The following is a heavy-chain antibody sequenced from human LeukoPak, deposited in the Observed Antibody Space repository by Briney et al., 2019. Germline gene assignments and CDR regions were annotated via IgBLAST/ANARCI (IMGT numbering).Heavy chain of an antibody. D-gene: IGHD1-26*01. CDR1: GFTFGSYG. CDR3: AKEMATTNS. CDR2: ISYDGNNK. V-gene: IGHV3-30*18. Sequence: GRSLRLSCAASGFTFGSYGVHWVRQAPGKGLEWVAVISYDGNNKYYADSVKGRFTISRDNSKNTLYLQMNSLRAEDTAVYYCAKEMATTNSWGQGTLVTVSS. J-gene: IGHJ4*02.